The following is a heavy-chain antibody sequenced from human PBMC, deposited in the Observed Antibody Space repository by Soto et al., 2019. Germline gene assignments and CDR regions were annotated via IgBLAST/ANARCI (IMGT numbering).Heavy chain of an antibody. D-gene: IGHD2-15*01. Sequence: ASVKVSCKASGYTFTGYYMHWVRQAPGQGLEWMGWINPNSGGTNYAQKFQGRVTVTRDTSISTAYMELSSLRSEDTAVYYCARGDFYGGNLSYFDYWGQGTLVTVSS. CDR3: ARGDFYGGNLSYFDY. J-gene: IGHJ4*02. CDR2: INPNSGGT. V-gene: IGHV1-2*02. CDR1: GYTFTGYY.